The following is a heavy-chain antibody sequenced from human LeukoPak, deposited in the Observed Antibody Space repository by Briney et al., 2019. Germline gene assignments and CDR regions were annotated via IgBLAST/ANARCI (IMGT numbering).Heavy chain of an antibody. J-gene: IGHJ4*02. D-gene: IGHD6-19*01. CDR2: INAGNGNT. Sequence: ASVKVSCKASGYTFTSYAMHWVRQAPGQRLEWMGWINAGNGNTKYSQKFQGRVTITRDTSASTAYMELSSLRSEDTAVYYCAHAKDKQWPVLDYWGQGTLVTVSS. CDR3: AHAKDKQWPVLDY. V-gene: IGHV1-3*01. CDR1: GYTFTSYA.